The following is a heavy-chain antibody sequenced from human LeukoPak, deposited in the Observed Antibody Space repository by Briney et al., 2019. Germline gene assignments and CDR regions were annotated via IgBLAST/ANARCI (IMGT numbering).Heavy chain of an antibody. D-gene: IGHD3-16*01. J-gene: IGHJ5*02. V-gene: IGHV4-59*08. CDR3: ARRDWGTRFDP. CDR2: IFYSGIT. CDR1: GGSISSYY. Sequence: SETLSLTCTVSGGSISSYYWSWIRQPPGKGLEWIGYIFYSGITNYNPSLKSRVTISVDTSKNQFSLKLTSVTAADTAVYYCARRDWGTRFDPWGQGTLVTVSS.